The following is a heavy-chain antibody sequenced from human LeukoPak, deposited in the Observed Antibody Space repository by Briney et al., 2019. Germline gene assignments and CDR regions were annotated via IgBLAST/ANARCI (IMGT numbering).Heavy chain of an antibody. J-gene: IGHJ5*02. CDR2: INPSGGST. CDR1: GYTFTSYY. CDR3: ARDWEELELRFDP. Sequence: ASVKVSCRASGYTFTSYYMHWVRQAPGQGLEWMGIINPSGGSTSYAQKFQGRVTMTRDTSTSTVYMELSSLRSEDTAVYYCARDWEELELRFDPWGQGTLVTVSS. V-gene: IGHV1-46*01. D-gene: IGHD1-7*01.